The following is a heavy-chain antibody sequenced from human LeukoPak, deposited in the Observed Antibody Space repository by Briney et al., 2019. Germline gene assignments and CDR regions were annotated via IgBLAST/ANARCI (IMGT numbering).Heavy chain of an antibody. CDR2: ICSSGGYT. CDR3: ARERSSSDGIDY. J-gene: IGHJ4*02. V-gene: IGHV3-23*01. D-gene: IGHD6-6*01. CDR1: GFTFANYA. Sequence: GGSLRLSCAASGFTFANYAMSWVRQAPGKGLEWVSICSSGGYTYYADSVKGRFTISRDNSKNTLYLQMNSLRAEDTAVYYCARERSSSDGIDYWGQGTLVTVSS.